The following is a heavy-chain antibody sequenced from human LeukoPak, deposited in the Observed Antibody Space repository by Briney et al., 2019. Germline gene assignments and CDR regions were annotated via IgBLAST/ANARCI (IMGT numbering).Heavy chain of an antibody. Sequence: GGSLRLSCAASGFNFSSYWMSWVRQAPGKGLEWVANIKQDGSEKYYVDSVKGRFTISRDNAKNSLYLQMNSLRAEDTAVYYCARDRRGPFDYWGQGSLVTVSS. CDR3: ARDRRGPFDY. D-gene: IGHD3-10*01. CDR1: GFNFSSYW. V-gene: IGHV3-7*03. CDR2: IKQDGSEK. J-gene: IGHJ4*02.